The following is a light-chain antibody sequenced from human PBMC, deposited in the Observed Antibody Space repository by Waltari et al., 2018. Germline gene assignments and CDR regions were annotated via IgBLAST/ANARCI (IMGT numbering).Light chain of an antibody. CDR2: GVS. J-gene: IGKJ1*01. CDR3: QHYVRLPAT. CDR1: QSVRGS. V-gene: IGKV3-20*01. Sequence: EIVLTQSPGTLSLSPGERATLSCRASQSVRGSLAWYQQKAGQAPRLLIDGVSSSATGLPERFSGSGSETDFSLTISRLEPEDFAVYYCQHYVRLPATFGQGTKVEIK.